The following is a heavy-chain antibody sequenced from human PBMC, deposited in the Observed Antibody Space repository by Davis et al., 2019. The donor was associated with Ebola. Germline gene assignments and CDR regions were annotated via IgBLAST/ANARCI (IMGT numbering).Heavy chain of an antibody. D-gene: IGHD1-26*01. CDR3: VRHPVGLSDAFDI. CDR2: IYYSGTT. V-gene: IGHV4-39*01. CDR1: GGSVSSTTYY. J-gene: IGHJ3*02. Sequence: SETLSLTCSVSGGSVSSTTYYWGWIRQPPGKGLEWMGSIYYSGTTYDNPPLKSRVTVSVDRSKNQFSLRLTSVTAADTAVYYCVRHPVGLSDAFDIWGQGRLVAVS.